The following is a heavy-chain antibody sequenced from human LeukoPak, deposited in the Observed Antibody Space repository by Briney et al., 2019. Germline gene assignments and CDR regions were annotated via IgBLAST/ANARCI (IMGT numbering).Heavy chain of an antibody. J-gene: IGHJ6*03. D-gene: IGHD3-10*01. CDR1: GYTFTSYG. CDR3: ARRVSGSGSYYNYYYYYMDV. V-gene: IGHV1-18*01. CDR2: ISAYNGNT. Sequence: ASVKVSCKASGYTFTSYGISWVRQAPGRGLEWMGWISAYNGNTNYAQKLQGRVTMTTDTSTSTAYMELRSLRSDDTAVYYCARRVSGSGSYYNYYYYYMDVWGKGTTVTISS.